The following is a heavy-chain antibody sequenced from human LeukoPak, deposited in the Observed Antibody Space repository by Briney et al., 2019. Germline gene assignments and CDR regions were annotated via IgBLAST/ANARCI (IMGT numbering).Heavy chain of an antibody. CDR3: VREAGYCAPVCVKTNWFDP. Sequence: QSGGSLRLSCAASRFPFSSHAMSWVRQPPGKGLEWVAAISNGKTYYADSVRGRFAISRDDSTNTVYLHMNSLRDEDTALYHCVREAGYCAPVCVKTNWFDPWGQGTLVTVSS. CDR1: RFPFSSHA. V-gene: IGHV3-23*01. CDR2: ISNGKT. D-gene: IGHD2-15*01. J-gene: IGHJ5*02.